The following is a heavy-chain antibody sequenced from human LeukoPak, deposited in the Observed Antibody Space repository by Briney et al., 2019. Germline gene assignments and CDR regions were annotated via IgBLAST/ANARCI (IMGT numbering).Heavy chain of an antibody. J-gene: IGHJ4*02. CDR3: ARGKESIYSETLE. Sequence: HPGGSLRLSCAASGFTFSSYAMSWVRQAPGKGLEWVSAISGSGGSTYYADSVKGRFTISRDNSKNTLYLQLNSLRAEDTAVYYCARGKESIYSETLEWGQGTLVTVSS. CDR2: ISGSGGST. D-gene: IGHD2-21*01. CDR1: GFTFSSYA. V-gene: IGHV3-23*01.